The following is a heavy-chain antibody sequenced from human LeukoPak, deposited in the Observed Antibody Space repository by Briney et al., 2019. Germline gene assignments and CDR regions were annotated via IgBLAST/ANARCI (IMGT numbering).Heavy chain of an antibody. CDR1: AFTFSSYG. CDR3: ARPSGPYSSSPVRYYFDY. J-gene: IGHJ4*02. V-gene: IGHV3-33*01. D-gene: IGHD6-6*01. Sequence: GGSLRLSCAASAFTFSSYGMHWVRQAPGKGLEWVAVIWYDGSNKYYADSVKGRFTISRDNSKNTLYLQMNSLRAEDTAVYYCARPSGPYSSSPVRYYFDYWGQGTLVTVSS. CDR2: IWYDGSNK.